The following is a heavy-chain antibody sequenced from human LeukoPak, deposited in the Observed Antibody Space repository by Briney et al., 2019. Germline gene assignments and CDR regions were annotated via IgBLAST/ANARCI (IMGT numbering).Heavy chain of an antibody. CDR1: GFTFSSYS. CDR2: ISSSSSTI. J-gene: IGHJ6*02. D-gene: IGHD6-13*01. V-gene: IGHV3-48*01. Sequence: GGSLRLSCAASGFTFSSYSMNWVRQAPGKGLEWVSYISSSSSTIYYADSVKGRFTISKDNSKNTVYLQMSSLRVDDTAVYYCAKAASSSWPSYYYGMDVWGQGTTVTVSS. CDR3: AKAASSSWPSYYYGMDV.